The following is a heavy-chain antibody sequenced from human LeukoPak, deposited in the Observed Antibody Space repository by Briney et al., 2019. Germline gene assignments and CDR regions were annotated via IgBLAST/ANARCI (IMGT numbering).Heavy chain of an antibody. CDR2: IYYSGST. Sequence: SETLSLTCTVSGGSISNNIYYWSWIRQPPGKGLEWIGYIYYSGSTYYNSSLRSRVTISVDTSKNQFSLNLSSVTAADTAVYYCARVTAPGSSSGSYYFDSWGQGTLVTVSS. CDR3: ARVTAPGSSSGSYYFDS. D-gene: IGHD6-19*01. V-gene: IGHV4-30-4*01. J-gene: IGHJ4*02. CDR1: GGSISNNIYY.